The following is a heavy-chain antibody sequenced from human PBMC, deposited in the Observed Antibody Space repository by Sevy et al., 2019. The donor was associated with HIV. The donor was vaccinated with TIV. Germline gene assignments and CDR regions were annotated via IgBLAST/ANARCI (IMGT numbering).Heavy chain of an antibody. J-gene: IGHJ3*02. D-gene: IGHD2-2*01. CDR1: GFTFSSYA. V-gene: IGHV3-23*01. CDR2: ISGSGGST. CDR3: AKVWGEVVPAAIRSDAFDI. Sequence: GGSLRLSCAASGFTFSSYAMSWVRQAPGKGLEWVSAISGSGGSTYYADSVKGRFTISRDNSKNTLYLQMNSLRAEETAVYYCAKVWGEVVPAAIRSDAFDIWGQGTMVTVSS.